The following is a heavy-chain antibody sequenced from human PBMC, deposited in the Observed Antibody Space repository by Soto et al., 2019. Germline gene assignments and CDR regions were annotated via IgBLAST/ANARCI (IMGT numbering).Heavy chain of an antibody. J-gene: IGHJ4*02. CDR3: ARAHDSGDVDY. Sequence: QVQLVQSGAEVKEPGASVKVSCKSSGYIFSNYNINWVRQATGQGLEWMGSVNPNSGNTLYAQKFRGRVTMTRSTSISTAYMELSSLTFDDTAVYYCARAHDSGDVDYWGQGTLVTVSS. CDR1: GYIFSNYN. CDR2: VNPNSGNT. V-gene: IGHV1-8*01. D-gene: IGHD4-17*01.